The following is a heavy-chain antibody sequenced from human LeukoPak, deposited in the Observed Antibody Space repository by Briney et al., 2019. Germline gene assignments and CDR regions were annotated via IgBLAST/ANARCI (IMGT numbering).Heavy chain of an antibody. J-gene: IGHJ4*02. CDR3: ARYGDYVFDH. CDR1: GGSISSYY. D-gene: IGHD4-17*01. V-gene: IGHV4-59*01. CDR2: IYYSGST. Sequence: SETLSLTCTVSGGSISSYYWSWIRQPPGKGLEWIGYIYYSGSTIYNPSLKSRVTISVDTSKNQFSLKLSSVTAADTAVYYCARYGDYVFDHWGQGTLVTVSS.